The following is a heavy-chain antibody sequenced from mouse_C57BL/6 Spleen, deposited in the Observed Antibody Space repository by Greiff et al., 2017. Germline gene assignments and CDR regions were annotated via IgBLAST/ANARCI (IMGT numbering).Heavy chain of an antibody. Sequence: QVQLQQSGAELVKPGASVKISCKASGYAFSSYWMNWVKQRPGTGLEWIGQIYPGDGDTNYNGKFKGKATLTADKSSSTAYMQLSSLTSEDSAVYFCARHVSSSHCDYWGQGTTLTVSS. V-gene: IGHV1-80*01. J-gene: IGHJ2*01. CDR1: GYAFSSYW. CDR3: ARHVSSSHCDY. D-gene: IGHD1-1*01. CDR2: IYPGDGDT.